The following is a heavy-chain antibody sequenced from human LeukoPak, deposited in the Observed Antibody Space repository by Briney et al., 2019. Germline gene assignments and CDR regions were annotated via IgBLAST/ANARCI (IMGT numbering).Heavy chain of an antibody. V-gene: IGHV3-21*01. CDR3: ARGPETYYDFWSGYYYMDV. CDR1: GFTFSSYS. D-gene: IGHD3-3*01. CDR2: ISSSSSYI. J-gene: IGHJ6*03. Sequence: GGSLRLSCAASGFTFSSYSMNWVRQAPGKGLEWVSSISSSSSYIYYADSVKGRFTISRDNAKNSLYLQMNSLRAEDTAVYYCARGPETYYDFWSGYYYMDVWGKGTTVTVSS.